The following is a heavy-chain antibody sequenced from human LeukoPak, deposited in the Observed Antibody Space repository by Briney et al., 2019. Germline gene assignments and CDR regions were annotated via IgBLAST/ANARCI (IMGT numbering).Heavy chain of an antibody. Sequence: SETLSLTCTVSGGSISTYYWSWIRQPAGKGLEWIGRVYPSGRTSYSPSLENRVTMSVDTSKKHVSLKLRSVTAADTAVYYCASGGRISAANWFDPWGQGTVVSVSS. D-gene: IGHD6-13*01. V-gene: IGHV4-4*07. J-gene: IGHJ5*02. CDR1: GGSISTYY. CDR2: VYPSGRT. CDR3: ASGGRISAANWFDP.